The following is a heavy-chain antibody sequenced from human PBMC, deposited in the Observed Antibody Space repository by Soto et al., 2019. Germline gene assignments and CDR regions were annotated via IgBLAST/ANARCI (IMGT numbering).Heavy chain of an antibody. Sequence: QLVESGGGLVKPGGSLALSCAGSGFAFTNVWLHWVRQAPGKGLEWVGRIKSKPDGETTDYAAPVKGRFTISRDDSTNTLYLQMNSLQTEDSGLYYCNTDYDFGGGNTPLCGQGTLVTVSS. CDR1: GFAFTNVW. V-gene: IGHV3-15*07. J-gene: IGHJ4*02. CDR2: IKSKPDGETT. CDR3: NTDYDFGGGNTPL. D-gene: IGHD3-3*01.